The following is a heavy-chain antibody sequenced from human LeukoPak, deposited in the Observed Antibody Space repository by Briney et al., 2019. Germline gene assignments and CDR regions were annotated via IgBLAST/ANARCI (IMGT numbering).Heavy chain of an antibody. D-gene: IGHD4-23*01. V-gene: IGHV3-23*01. CDR1: GFTFSSYA. CDR3: AKDRQYEGYGGKDS. J-gene: IGHJ4*02. Sequence: GGSLRLSCAASGFTFSSYAMNWVRQAPGKGLQWVSTISGSGIKTYYADSVKGRFTISRDDSKNTLYLQMNSLRAEDTAIYYCAKDRQYEGYGGKDSWGQGTLVTVTS. CDR2: ISGSGIKT.